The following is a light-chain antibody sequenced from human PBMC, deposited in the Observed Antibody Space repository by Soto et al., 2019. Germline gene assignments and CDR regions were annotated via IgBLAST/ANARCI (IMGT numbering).Light chain of an antibody. V-gene: IGLV2-8*01. CDR2: EVV. CDR3: KSYAGSNTYV. J-gene: IGLJ1*01. CDR1: KNDIGVYDF. Sequence: LAQPPSASGSPGQSVTISCTGTKNDIGVYDFVSWYQHHPGKAPRLIIYEVVQRPSGVPDRFSGSKSGNTASLTVSGLQPADQADYSCKSYAGSNTYVFGSGTKVTVL.